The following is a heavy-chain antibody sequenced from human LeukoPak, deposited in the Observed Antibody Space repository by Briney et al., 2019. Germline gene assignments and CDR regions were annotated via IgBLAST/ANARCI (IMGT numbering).Heavy chain of an antibody. CDR3: ARGVLPPALDS. J-gene: IGHJ4*02. V-gene: IGHV1-2*02. D-gene: IGHD2-2*01. CDR2: IIPNSGGT. CDR1: GGTFSSYA. Sequence: ASVKVSCKASGGTFSSYAISWVRQAPGQGLEWMGWIIPNSGGTKYAQKFQGRVTMTRDTSINTAYMELNSLISDDTAVYFCARGVLPPALDSWGQGTLVAVSS.